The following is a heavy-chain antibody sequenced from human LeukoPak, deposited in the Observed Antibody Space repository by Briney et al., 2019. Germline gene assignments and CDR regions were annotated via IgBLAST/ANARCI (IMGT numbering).Heavy chain of an antibody. D-gene: IGHD3-22*01. CDR2: IYYSGST. CDR1: GGSISSGDYY. J-gene: IGHJ5*02. Sequence: SETLSLTCIVSGGSISSGDYYWSWIRQPPGKGLEWIGYIYYSGSTYYNPSLKSRVTISVDTSKNQFSLKLSSVTAADTAVYYCARDKSYYDDNWFDPWGQGTLVTVSS. CDR3: ARDKSYYDDNWFDP. V-gene: IGHV4-30-4*02.